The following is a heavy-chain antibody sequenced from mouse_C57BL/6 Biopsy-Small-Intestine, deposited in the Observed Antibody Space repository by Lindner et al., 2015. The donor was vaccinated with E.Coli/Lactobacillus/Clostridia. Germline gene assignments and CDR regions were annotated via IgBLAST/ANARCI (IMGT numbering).Heavy chain of an antibody. Sequence: LQESGAELAKPGASVKLSCKASGYTFTSYWMHWVKQRPGQVLEWIGNINPTSNYTNYNQKFKDKATLSADKSSSTAYIQLSSLTSEDSAVYYCATEGYDFDYWGQGTTLTVSS. CDR1: GYTFTSYW. V-gene: IGHV1-7*01. CDR2: INPTSNYT. CDR3: ATEGYDFDY. D-gene: IGHD2-2*01. J-gene: IGHJ2*01.